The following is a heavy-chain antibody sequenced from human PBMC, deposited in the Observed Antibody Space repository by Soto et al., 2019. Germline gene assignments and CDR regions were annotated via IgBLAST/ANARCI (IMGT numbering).Heavy chain of an antibody. V-gene: IGHV4-59*08. Sequence: SETLSITCTVSGGSISSYYWSWIRQPPGKGLEWIGYIYYSGSTNYNPSLKSRVTISVDTSKNQFSLKLSSVTAADTAVYYCARRYGYSFDYWGQGTLVTVSS. D-gene: IGHD1-1*01. CDR3: ARRYGYSFDY. J-gene: IGHJ4*02. CDR1: GGSISSYY. CDR2: IYYSGST.